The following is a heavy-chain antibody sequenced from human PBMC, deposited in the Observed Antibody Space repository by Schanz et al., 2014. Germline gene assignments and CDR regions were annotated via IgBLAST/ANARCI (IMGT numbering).Heavy chain of an antibody. CDR1: GFTFSSYG. CDR3: ARDKGGYYPFDY. CDR2: ILYDGSNK. V-gene: IGHV3-30*03. D-gene: IGHD3-3*01. J-gene: IGHJ4*02. Sequence: QVQLVESGGGVAQPGRSLRLSCAASGFTFSSYGMHWVRQAPGKGLEWVAVILYDGSNKYYADSVKGRFTISRDNSKNTLYLQMNSLRVEDTALYYCARDKGGYYPFDYWGRGTLVTVSS.